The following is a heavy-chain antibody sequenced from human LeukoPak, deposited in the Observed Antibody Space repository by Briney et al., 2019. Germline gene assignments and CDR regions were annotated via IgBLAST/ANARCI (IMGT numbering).Heavy chain of an antibody. J-gene: IGHJ4*02. CDR1: GGSISSYY. CDR3: ARATPYYYDSSCRRYYFDY. Sequence: SETLSLTCTVSGGSISSYYWSWIRQPAGKGLEWIGRIYTSGSTNFNPPRKRRVNMSVDKFKNQVFLKLSSVTAADTAVYYCARATPYYYDSSCRRYYFDYWGQGTLVTVSS. V-gene: IGHV4-4*07. CDR2: IYTSGST. D-gene: IGHD3-22*01.